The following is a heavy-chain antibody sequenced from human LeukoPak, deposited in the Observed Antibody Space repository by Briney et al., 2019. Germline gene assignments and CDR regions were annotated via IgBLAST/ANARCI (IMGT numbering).Heavy chain of an antibody. CDR1: GFTFRDVW. Sequence: GGSLRLSCTASGFTFRDVWMTWVRQAPGKGLEWVGRIQTITDGGTTDYAAFVRGRFTISRGDSKNTLYLQMNSLKTEDTAVYYCTSTLGYWGQGTLVTVSS. J-gene: IGHJ4*02. CDR2: IQTITDGGTT. D-gene: IGHD3-16*01. CDR3: TSTLGY. V-gene: IGHV3-15*01.